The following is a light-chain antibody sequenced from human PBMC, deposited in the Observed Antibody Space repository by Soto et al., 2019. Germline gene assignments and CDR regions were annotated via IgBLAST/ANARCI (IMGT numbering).Light chain of an antibody. J-gene: IGKJ4*01. CDR1: QSVTYK. Sequence: EVVMTQSPATLSVSAGDTATLSCRASQSVTYKLAWYQQKPGQAPRLLIFGAYTRATDIPDRFSGSGFGTEFTLTINNLQSEDFAVYFCQQHNNWPLTFGGGTKVDIK. CDR2: GAY. CDR3: QQHNNWPLT. V-gene: IGKV3-15*01.